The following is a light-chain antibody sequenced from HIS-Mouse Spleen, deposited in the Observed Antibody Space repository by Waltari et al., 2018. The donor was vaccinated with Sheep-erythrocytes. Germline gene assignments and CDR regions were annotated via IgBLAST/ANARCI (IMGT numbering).Light chain of an antibody. CDR3: CSYAGSSTPWV. Sequence: QSALTQPASVSGSPGQSITISCTGTSSDVGSYNLVSWYQQHPGKAPKLMIYEGSKRPSGVSNRFSGSKSGNTASLTIDGLQAEDEADYYCCSYAGSSTPWVFGGGTKLTVL. J-gene: IGLJ3*02. CDR2: EGS. CDR1: SSDVGSYNL. V-gene: IGLV2-23*01.